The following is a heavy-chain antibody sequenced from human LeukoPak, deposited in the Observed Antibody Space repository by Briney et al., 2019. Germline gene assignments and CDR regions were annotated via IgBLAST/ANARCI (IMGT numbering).Heavy chain of an antibody. Sequence: SETLSLTCAVYGGSFSGYYWSWIRQPPGKGLEWIGEINHSGSTNYNPSLKSRVTISVDTSKNQLSLKLTSVTAADTAVYYCAMHTVIASSWSLDYGGQGTLVTVSS. J-gene: IGHJ4*02. D-gene: IGHD6-13*01. CDR3: AMHTVIASSWSLDY. V-gene: IGHV4-34*01. CDR2: INHSGST. CDR1: GGSFSGYY.